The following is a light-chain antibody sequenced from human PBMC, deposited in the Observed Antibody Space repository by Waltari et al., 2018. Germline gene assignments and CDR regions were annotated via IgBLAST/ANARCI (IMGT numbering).Light chain of an antibody. CDR3: QQYDSYST. CDR2: KAS. CDR1: QSISSW. V-gene: IGKV1-5*03. J-gene: IGKJ1*01. Sequence: DIQMTQSPSTLSASVGDRVTITCRASQSISSWLAWYQQKPGKAPKLLFSKASSLESGVPSRFSGSGSGTEFTLSSSSLQPDDFATCYCQQYDSYSTFGQGTKVEIK.